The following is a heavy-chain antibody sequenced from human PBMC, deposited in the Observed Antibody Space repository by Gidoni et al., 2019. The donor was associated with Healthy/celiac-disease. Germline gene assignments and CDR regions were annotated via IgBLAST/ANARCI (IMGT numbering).Heavy chain of an antibody. Sequence: QVQLVEPGGGVVQLGRSLRLHRSASGCSFSSSAMSWVRQVTGLGQVWVAVGSDDGRNKYNADAGKGRFTISRDNSKNTLYLQMNSRGAEDTAGYYCARDQGGHSSSWYSWGGDPELLSGWFDPWGQGTLVTVSS. V-gene: IGHV3-30*16. J-gene: IGHJ5*02. D-gene: IGHD6-13*01. CDR3: ARDQGGHSSSWYSWGGDPELLSGWFDP. CDR1: GCSFSSSA. CDR2: GSDDGRNK.